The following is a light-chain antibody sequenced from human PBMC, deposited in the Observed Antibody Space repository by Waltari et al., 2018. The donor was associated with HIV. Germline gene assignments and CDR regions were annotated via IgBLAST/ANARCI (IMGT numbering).Light chain of an antibody. CDR1: RSDVGSYSL. CDR2: EVN. J-gene: IGLJ1*01. CDR3: CSYAGSRRV. Sequence: QSALTQPASASGSPGPSLTISCTGTRSDVGSYSLVSWYQQYPGNAPKLMIYEVNKRPSGMSNRFSGSKSGNTASLTISGLQAEDEADYYCCSYAGSRRVFGTGTKVTVL. V-gene: IGLV2-23*02.